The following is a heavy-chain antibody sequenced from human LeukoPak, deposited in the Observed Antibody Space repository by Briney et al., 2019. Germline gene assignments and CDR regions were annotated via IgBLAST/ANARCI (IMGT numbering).Heavy chain of an antibody. CDR1: GDSVSSNSVT. D-gene: IGHD2-2*01. J-gene: IGHJ5*02. Sequence: SQTLSLTCAISGDSVSSNSVTWNWIRQSPSRGLEWLGRTYYRSTWYNDYAVSVSGRITVNPDTSKNRFSLHLNSVPPEDTAVYYCARRLTQYDCFDPWGQGILATVSS. V-gene: IGHV6-1*01. CDR2: TYYRSTWYN. CDR3: ARRLTQYDCFDP.